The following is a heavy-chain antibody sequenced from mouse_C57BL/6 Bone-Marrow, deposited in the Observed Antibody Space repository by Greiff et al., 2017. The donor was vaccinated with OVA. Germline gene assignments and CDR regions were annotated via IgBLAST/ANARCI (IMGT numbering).Heavy chain of an antibody. CDR2: IYPSDSET. D-gene: IGHD1-1*01. J-gene: IGHJ2*01. CDR1: GYTFTSYW. Sequence: QVQLQQPGAELVRPGSSVKLSCKASGYTFTSYWMDWVKQRPGQGLEWIGNIYPSDSETHYNQKFKDKATLTVDKSSSTAYMQRSSLTSEDSAVYYCARYGYGSYFDYWGQGTTLTVSS. CDR3: ARYGYGSYFDY. V-gene: IGHV1-61*01.